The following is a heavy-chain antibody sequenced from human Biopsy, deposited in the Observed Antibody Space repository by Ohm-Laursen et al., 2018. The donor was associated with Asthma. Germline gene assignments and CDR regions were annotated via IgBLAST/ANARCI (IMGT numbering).Heavy chain of an antibody. CDR2: ISYDGFNK. V-gene: IGHV3-30*03. CDR3: ARDSLSISGTIYWYDW. Sequence: SLRLSCAASGFTFSTYGMHWVRQAPGKGLEWVAVISYDGFNKDYGDSVKGRFTISRDNSKNTLYLQMNSLTLDDTAVYFCARDSLSISGTIYWYDWWGQGTLVTVSS. CDR1: GFTFSTYG. D-gene: IGHD1-7*01. J-gene: IGHJ4*02.